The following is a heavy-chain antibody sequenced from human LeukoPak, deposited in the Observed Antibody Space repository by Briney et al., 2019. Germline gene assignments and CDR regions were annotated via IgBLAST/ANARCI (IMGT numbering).Heavy chain of an antibody. V-gene: IGHV3-30*03. J-gene: IGHJ4*02. CDR1: GFTFSSYG. Sequence: PGGSLRLSCAASGFTFSSYGMHWVRQAPGKGLEWVAVISYDGSSKYYADSVKGRFTISRDNSKNTLYLQMNSLRAEDTAVYYCATPGFGYWGQGTLATVSS. CDR2: ISYDGSSK. CDR3: ATPGFGY. D-gene: IGHD3-10*01.